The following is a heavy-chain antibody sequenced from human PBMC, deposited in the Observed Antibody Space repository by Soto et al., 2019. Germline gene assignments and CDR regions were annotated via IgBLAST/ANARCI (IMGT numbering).Heavy chain of an antibody. CDR2: ISYDGSNK. V-gene: IGHV3-30*18. CDR3: AKDHPYCTNGVCYPPNYYYGMDV. D-gene: IGHD2-8*01. J-gene: IGHJ6*01. CDR1: GFTFSSYG. Sequence: GGSLRLSCAASGFTFSSYGMHWVRQAPGKGLEWVAVISYDGSNKYYADSVKGRFTISRDNSKNTLYLQMNSLRAEDTAVYYCAKDHPYCTNGVCYPPNYYYGMDVWAQRTTVTVSS.